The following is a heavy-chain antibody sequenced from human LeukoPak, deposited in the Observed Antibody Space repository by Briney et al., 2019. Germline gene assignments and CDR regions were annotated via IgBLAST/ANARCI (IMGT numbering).Heavy chain of an antibody. Sequence: PGGSLRLSCAASGFTFSSSAMSWVRQAPGKGLEWVSAISNNGGYTYYADSVQGRFTISRDNSKNTLYLQMNSLRAEDTAVYYCAKERHYYDSSGPETGYWGQGTLVTVSS. V-gene: IGHV3-23*01. J-gene: IGHJ4*02. CDR2: ISNNGGYT. CDR1: GFTFSSSA. CDR3: AKERHYYDSSGPETGY. D-gene: IGHD3-22*01.